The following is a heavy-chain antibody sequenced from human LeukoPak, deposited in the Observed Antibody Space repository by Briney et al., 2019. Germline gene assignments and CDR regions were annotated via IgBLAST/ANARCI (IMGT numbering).Heavy chain of an antibody. CDR1: GFTFSDYY. D-gene: IGHD4-17*01. CDR3: ARDRDYAFDY. Sequence: GGSLRLSCAASGFTFSDYYMSWLRLAPGKGLEWISSISSHDSSTYYADSVEGRFTISRDNAKTSLYLQMDSLRDEDTAVYYCARDRDYAFDYWGPGTLVTVSS. CDR2: ISSHDSST. J-gene: IGHJ4*02. V-gene: IGHV3-11*04.